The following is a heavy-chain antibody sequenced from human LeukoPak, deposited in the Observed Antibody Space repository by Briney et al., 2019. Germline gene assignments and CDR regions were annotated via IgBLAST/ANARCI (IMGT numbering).Heavy chain of an antibody. J-gene: IGHJ4*02. CDR1: GYTFTGYH. V-gene: IGHV1-2*06. CDR2: TNPNSGDT. CDR3: ARDYCSSTSCLFDY. D-gene: IGHD2-2*01. Sequence: GASVTVSCKASGYTFTGYHMHWVRQAPGQGLEWMGRTNPNSGDTNYAQKFQGRVTMTRDTSISTAYMELSRLRSDDTAVFYCARDYCSSTSCLFDYWGQGTLVTVSS.